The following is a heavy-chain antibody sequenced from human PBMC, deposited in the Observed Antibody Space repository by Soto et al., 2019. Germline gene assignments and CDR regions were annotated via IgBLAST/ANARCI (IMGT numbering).Heavy chain of an antibody. CDR3: ARVSTNYYDSSGTIDY. D-gene: IGHD3-22*01. V-gene: IGHV4-39*01. CDR1: GGSISSSSYY. J-gene: IGHJ4*02. CDR2: IYYSGST. Sequence: QLQLQESGPGLVKPSETLSLTCTVSGGSISSSSYYWGWIRQPPGKGLEWIGSIYYSGSTYYNPSLKSRVTISVDTSKNQFSLKLSSVTAADTAVYYCARVSTNYYDSSGTIDYWGQGTLVTVSS.